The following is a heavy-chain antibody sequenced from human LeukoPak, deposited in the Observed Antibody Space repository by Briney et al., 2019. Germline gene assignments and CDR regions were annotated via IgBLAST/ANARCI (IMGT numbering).Heavy chain of an antibody. CDR2: ISSSGSTK. CDR3: ARDRLRIFGVVTYMFDY. V-gene: IGHV3-11*01. D-gene: IGHD3-3*01. CDR1: GFTFSHYH. Sequence: GGSLRLSCAASGFTFSHYHMSWIRQAPGKGLEWVSYISSSGSTKYYADSVRGRFTISRDNAKNSLYLQMNSLRAEDTAVYYCARDRLRIFGVVTYMFDYWGQGTLVTVSS. J-gene: IGHJ4*02.